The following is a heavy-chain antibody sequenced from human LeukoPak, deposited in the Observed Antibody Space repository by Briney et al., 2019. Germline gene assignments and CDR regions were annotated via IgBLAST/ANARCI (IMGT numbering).Heavy chain of an antibody. J-gene: IGHJ5*02. V-gene: IGHV3-23*01. CDR1: GFTFSSYA. Sequence: PGGSLRLSCAASGFTFSSYAMSWVRQAPEKGLEWVSSIRGSGGSTYYADSVKGRFTISRDNSKNTLYLQMNSLRAEDTAVYYCAKDTWGGDCYRREGYNWFHLWGQETLVTVSS. CDR2: IRGSGGST. CDR3: AKDTWGGDCYRREGYNWFHL. D-gene: IGHD2-21*02.